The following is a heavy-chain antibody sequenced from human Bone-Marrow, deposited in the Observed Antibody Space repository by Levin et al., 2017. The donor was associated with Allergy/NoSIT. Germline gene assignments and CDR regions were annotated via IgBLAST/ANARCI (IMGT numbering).Heavy chain of an antibody. J-gene: IGHJ4*02. D-gene: IGHD7-27*01. Sequence: PVASVKVSCKASGYTFTTYDINWVRQATGQGLEWMGWMNPNSGDTGYAQKFQGRVTMTRDTSISTAYMELSSLRSEDTAIYYCAKNLPSTGDLDDWGQGTLVTVSS. CDR2: MNPNSGDT. CDR1: GYTFTTYD. V-gene: IGHV1-8*01. CDR3: AKNLPSTGDLDD.